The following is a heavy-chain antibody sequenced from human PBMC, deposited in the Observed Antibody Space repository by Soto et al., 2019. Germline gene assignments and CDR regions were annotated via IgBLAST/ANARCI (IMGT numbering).Heavy chain of an antibody. Sequence: SSVKVSCKASGYTFADYGINWVRQAPGQGLEWMGWISGYNANTRYAQKFQGRVTLTRDTSTTTAYMDLRSLRSDDTAVYYCARERYDSSWSTSEQFQHWGQGTLVTVSS. CDR2: ISGYNANT. CDR3: ARERYDSSWSTSEQFQH. J-gene: IGHJ1*01. CDR1: GYTFADYG. D-gene: IGHD6-13*01. V-gene: IGHV1-18*01.